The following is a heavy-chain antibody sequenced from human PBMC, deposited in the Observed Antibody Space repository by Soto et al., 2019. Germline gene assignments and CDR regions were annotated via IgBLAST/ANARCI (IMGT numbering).Heavy chain of an antibody. V-gene: IGHV1-69*13. D-gene: IGHD2-15*01. CDR1: GGTFSRYS. CDR3: ARDLVVNYNWFDP. Sequence: GASVKVSCKASGGTFSRYSITWVRQAPGQGLEWMGGIIPIFGTANYAQKFQGRVTITADESTSTAYMELSSLRSEDTAVYYCARDLVVNYNWFDPWGQGTLVTVSS. CDR2: IIPIFGTA. J-gene: IGHJ5*02.